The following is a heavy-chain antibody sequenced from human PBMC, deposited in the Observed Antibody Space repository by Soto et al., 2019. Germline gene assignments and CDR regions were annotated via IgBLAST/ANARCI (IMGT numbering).Heavy chain of an antibody. CDR2: IYYSGST. Sequence: SETLSLTCTVSGGSISSYYWSWIRQPPGKGLEWIGYIYYSGSTNYNPSLKSRVTISVDTSKNQFSLKLSSVTAADTAVYYCARDRGDYDILTGGYYYYGMDVWGQGTTVTVS. D-gene: IGHD3-9*01. V-gene: IGHV4-59*01. CDR1: GGSISSYY. J-gene: IGHJ6*02. CDR3: ARDRGDYDILTGGYYYYGMDV.